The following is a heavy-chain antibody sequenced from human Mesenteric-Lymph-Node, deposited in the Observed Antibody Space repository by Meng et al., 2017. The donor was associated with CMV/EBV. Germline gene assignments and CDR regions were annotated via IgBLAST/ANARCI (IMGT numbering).Heavy chain of an antibody. CDR1: GGTFSSYA. Sequence: SVKVSCKASGGTFSSYAISWVRQAPGQGLEWMGGIIPIFGTANYEQKFQGRVTITTDESTSTAYMGLSSLRSEDTAVYYCARGHRRDGYNFFLDYWGQGTLVPSPQ. CDR3: ARGHRRDGYNFFLDY. J-gene: IGHJ4*02. V-gene: IGHV1-69*05. D-gene: IGHD5-24*01. CDR2: IIPIFGTA.